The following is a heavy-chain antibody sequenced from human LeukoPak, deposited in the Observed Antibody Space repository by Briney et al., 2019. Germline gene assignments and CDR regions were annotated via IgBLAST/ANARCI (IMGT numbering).Heavy chain of an antibody. V-gene: IGHV1-18*01. D-gene: IGHD2-2*01. CDR2: ISAYNGNT. J-gene: IGHJ6*03. Sequence: GASVKVSCKASGYTFTSYGISWVRQAPGQGLEWMGWISAYNGNTNYAQKLQGRVTMTTDTSTSTAYMELRSLRSDDTAVYYCAIIGTSWYDYYYYMDVWGKGTTVTVSS. CDR1: GYTFTSYG. CDR3: AIIGTSWYDYYYYMDV.